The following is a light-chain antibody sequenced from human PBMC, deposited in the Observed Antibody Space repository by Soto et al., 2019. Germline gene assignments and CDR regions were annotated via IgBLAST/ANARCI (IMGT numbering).Light chain of an antibody. V-gene: IGKV3-20*01. CDR2: GAS. CDR3: QQYGSSPT. J-gene: IGKJ5*01. CDR1: QTVISNY. Sequence: ESLLAQSPDTLSLSPSELATPSYMSSQTVISNYLAWYQKKPGQAPRLLIYGASSRATGIPDRFSGSGSGTDFTLTISRLEPEDFAVYYCQQYGSSPTFGQGTRLEIK.